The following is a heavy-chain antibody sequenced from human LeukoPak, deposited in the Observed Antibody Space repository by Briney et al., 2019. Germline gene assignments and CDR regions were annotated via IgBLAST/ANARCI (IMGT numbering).Heavy chain of an antibody. V-gene: IGHV3-20*01. CDR1: RFTFDDYG. CDR3: ARGVAVAGYYYYGMDV. CDR2: INWNGGST. D-gene: IGHD6-19*01. J-gene: IGHJ6*02. Sequence: GGSLRLPCAASRFTFDDYGMSWVRHAPGKGLEWVSGINWNGGSTGYADSVKGRFTISRDNAKNSLYLQMNSLRAEDTALYHCARGVAVAGYYYYGMDVWGQGTTVTVSS.